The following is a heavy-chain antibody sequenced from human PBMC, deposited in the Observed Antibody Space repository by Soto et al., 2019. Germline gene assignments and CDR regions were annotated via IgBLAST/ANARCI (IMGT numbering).Heavy chain of an antibody. V-gene: IGHV3-7*01. D-gene: IGHD5-12*01. CDR3: ARDSGYSSVDSVNHLFAY. J-gene: IGHJ4*02. CDR1: GFTFSVYW. CDR2: IKFDGSGI. Sequence: GGSLRLSCVASGFTFSVYWMSWVRQAPGEGLEWVARIKFDGSGIQYADSVKGRFSISRDNAGNSVYLQMNSLRAEDTAVYYCARDSGYSSVDSVNHLFAYRAQGALVPAPQ.